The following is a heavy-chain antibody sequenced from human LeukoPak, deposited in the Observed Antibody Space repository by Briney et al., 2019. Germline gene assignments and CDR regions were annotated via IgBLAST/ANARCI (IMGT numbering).Heavy chain of an antibody. V-gene: IGHV3-23*01. CDR3: AKMISVVVITFIDY. Sequence: PGGSLRLSCEASGFTFSSYAMSWVRQTPGKGLEWVSAISGSGGGTYYVDSVKGRFTISRDNSKNTLYLQMSSLRTEDTAVYYCAKMISVVVITFIDYWGQGTLVTVSS. CDR1: GFTFSSYA. CDR2: ISGSGGGT. D-gene: IGHD3-22*01. J-gene: IGHJ4*02.